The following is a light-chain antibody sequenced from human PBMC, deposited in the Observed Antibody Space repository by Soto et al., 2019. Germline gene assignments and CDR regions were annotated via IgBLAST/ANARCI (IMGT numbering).Light chain of an antibody. CDR3: QQRSSWPT. V-gene: IGKV3-11*01. Sequence: EIVLTQSPATLSLSPGERATLSCRASQSVSSNLDWYQQKLGQAPRLLIYDAFNRATGIPARFSGSGSGTDFTLTISNLEPEYFAVYYCQQRSSWPTFGQGTKLEIK. CDR1: QSVSSN. CDR2: DAF. J-gene: IGKJ2*01.